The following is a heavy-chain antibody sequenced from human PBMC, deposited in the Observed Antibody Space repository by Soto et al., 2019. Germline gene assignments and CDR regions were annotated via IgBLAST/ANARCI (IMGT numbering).Heavy chain of an antibody. V-gene: IGHV3-33*01. CDR3: ARSSRPAAIDEFFEY. J-gene: IGHJ1*01. D-gene: IGHD6-13*01. Sequence: GGSLRLSCAVSGFTLSSFGMHWVRQAPGKGLEWVAMTWYDGREEGYADSVKGRFTISRDNSRNTVYLQMSGLTVDDAAVYFCARSSRPAAIDEFFEYWGQGIAVTVSS. CDR1: GFTLSSFG. CDR2: TWYDGREE.